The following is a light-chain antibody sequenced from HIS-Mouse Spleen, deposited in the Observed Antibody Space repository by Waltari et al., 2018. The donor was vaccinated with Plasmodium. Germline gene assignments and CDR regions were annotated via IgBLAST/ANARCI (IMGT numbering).Light chain of an antibody. CDR2: EDS. V-gene: IGLV3-10*01. CDR3: YSTDSSCNHRV. J-gene: IGLJ3*02. Sequence: SYELTQPPSVSVSPVQTARITCSGDALPKKYAYWYQQKSGQAPVMVIYEDSKRPSGIPVRFSVSSSGTMATLTISGAQVEDEADYYCYSTDSSCNHRVFGGGTKLTVL. CDR1: ALPKKY.